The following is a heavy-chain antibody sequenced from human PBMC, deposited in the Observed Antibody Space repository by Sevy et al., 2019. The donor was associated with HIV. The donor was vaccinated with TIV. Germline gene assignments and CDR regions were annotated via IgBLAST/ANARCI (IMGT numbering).Heavy chain of an antibody. Sequence: ASVKVSCKASGFTFTSSAMQWVRQARGQRLEWIGWIVVGSGNTNYAQKFQERVTITRDMSTSTAYMELSSLRSEDTAVYYCAAYRVEMATMAAFDIWGQGTMVTVSS. CDR1: GFTFTSSA. CDR2: IVVGSGNT. CDR3: AAYRVEMATMAAFDI. V-gene: IGHV1-58*02. J-gene: IGHJ3*02. D-gene: IGHD5-12*01.